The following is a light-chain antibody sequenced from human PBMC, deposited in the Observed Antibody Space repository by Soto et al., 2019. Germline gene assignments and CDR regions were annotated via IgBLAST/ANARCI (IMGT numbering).Light chain of an antibody. J-gene: IGKJ1*01. V-gene: IGKV1-39*01. CDR2: AVS. CDR1: QSISTY. CDR3: QQYVRSPWA. Sequence: DIQMTQSPSSLSASVGDRVTITCRASQSISTYLNWYQHKPGKAPKVLIYAVSSLQSGVPSRCSGSGSGTDFTLTITSLQPEDSAVYYCQQYVRSPWAFGQGTKVDIK.